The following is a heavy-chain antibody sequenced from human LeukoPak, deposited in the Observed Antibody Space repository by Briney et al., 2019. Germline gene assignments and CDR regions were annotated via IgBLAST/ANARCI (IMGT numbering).Heavy chain of an antibody. CDR3: ARAVYCSSTSCHRGPDY. CDR2: INSDGSST. J-gene: IGHJ4*02. D-gene: IGHD2-2*01. CDR1: GFTFSSYW. Sequence: RGSLRLSCAASGFTFSSYWMHWVRQAPGKGLVWVSRINSDGSSTSYADSVKGRFTISRDNAKNTLYLQMNSLRAEDTAVYYCARAVYCSSTSCHRGPDYWGQGTLVTVSS. V-gene: IGHV3-74*01.